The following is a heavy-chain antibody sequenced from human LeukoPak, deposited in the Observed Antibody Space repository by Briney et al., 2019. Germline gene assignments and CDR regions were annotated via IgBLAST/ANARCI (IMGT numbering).Heavy chain of an antibody. CDR2: IYTSGST. Sequence: SETLSLTCTVSGGSISSYYWSWIRQPAGKGLEWIGRIYTSGSTNYNPSLERRVTMSVDTSKNQFSLRLSSVTAADTAVYYCARYGSYYYYYMDVWGKGTTVTVSS. D-gene: IGHD1-26*01. J-gene: IGHJ6*03. CDR1: GGSISSYY. V-gene: IGHV4-4*07. CDR3: ARYGSYYYYYMDV.